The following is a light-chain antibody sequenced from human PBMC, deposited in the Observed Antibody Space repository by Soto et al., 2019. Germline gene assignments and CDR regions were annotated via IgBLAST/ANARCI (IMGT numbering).Light chain of an antibody. CDR1: SSDVGGYNY. V-gene: IGLV2-14*01. CDR2: DVN. Sequence: QSALTQPASVSGSPGQSITISCTGTSSDVGGYNYVSWYQQHPGKAPKFMIYDVNNRPSGVSNRFSGSKSGNTASLTISGLQAEDEADYYCSSYTRSSTYVFGTGTKVTVL. CDR3: SSYTRSSTYV. J-gene: IGLJ1*01.